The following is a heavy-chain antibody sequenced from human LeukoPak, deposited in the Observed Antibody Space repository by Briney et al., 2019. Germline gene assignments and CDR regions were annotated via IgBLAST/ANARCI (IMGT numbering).Heavy chain of an antibody. J-gene: IGHJ4*02. V-gene: IGHV1-69*04. D-gene: IGHD6-19*01. Sequence: SVKVSCKASGGTFSSYAISWVRQAPGQGLEWMGRIIPILGIANYAQKFQGRVTITADKSTSTAYMELSSLRSEDTAVYYCARDFFSGTVPGLVGYWGQGTLVTVSS. CDR2: IIPILGIA. CDR1: GGTFSSYA. CDR3: ARDFFSGTVPGLVGY.